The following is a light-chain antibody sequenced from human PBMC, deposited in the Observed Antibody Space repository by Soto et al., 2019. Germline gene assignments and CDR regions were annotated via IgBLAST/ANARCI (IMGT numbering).Light chain of an antibody. J-gene: IGKJ4*01. Sequence: AIQLTQSPSSLSASVGDRVTITCRASQGISSALAWYQQKPGKAPKLLIYDASSLESGVPSRFSGSGSWTGFTLTISSLQPEDCATYYCQQFNSYPLTFGGGTKVEIK. CDR2: DAS. V-gene: IGKV1-13*02. CDR3: QQFNSYPLT. CDR1: QGISSA.